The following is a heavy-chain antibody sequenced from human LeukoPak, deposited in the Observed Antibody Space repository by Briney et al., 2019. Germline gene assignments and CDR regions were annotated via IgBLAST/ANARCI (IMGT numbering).Heavy chain of an antibody. CDR3: ARRYYYDSERGAFDM. CDR2: IYYTGST. V-gene: IGHV4-59*01. D-gene: IGHD3-22*01. CDR1: GGSISGYY. J-gene: IGHJ3*02. Sequence: SETLSLTCTVSGGSISGYYWTWIRQPPGKGLEWIGQIYYTGSTNYNPSLKSRLTMSVDTSKNQFSLRLSSVTPADTAVYYCARRYYYDSERGAFDMWGQGTVVSVTS.